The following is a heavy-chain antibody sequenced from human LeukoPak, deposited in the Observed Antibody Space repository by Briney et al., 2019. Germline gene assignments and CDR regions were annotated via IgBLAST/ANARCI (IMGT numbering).Heavy chain of an antibody. V-gene: IGHV3-11*06. Sequence: PGGSLRLSCAASGFTFSDYYMSWIRQAPGKGLEWVSYISSSSSYTNYADSVKGRFTISRDNAKNSLYLQVNSLRAEDTAVYYRASVGEITTGTTSPFDYWGQGTLVTVSS. CDR3: ASVGEITTGTTSPFDY. CDR2: ISSSSSYT. CDR1: GFTFSDYY. D-gene: IGHD1-1*01. J-gene: IGHJ4*02.